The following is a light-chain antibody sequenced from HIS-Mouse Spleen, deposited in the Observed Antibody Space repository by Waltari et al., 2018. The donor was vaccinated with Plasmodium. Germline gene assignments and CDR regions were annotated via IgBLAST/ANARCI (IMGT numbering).Light chain of an antibody. CDR3: SSYAGSNNLV. Sequence: QPALPQPPPASGPPGHPFTTSCPATTSDVGVYNYVPWYQQHPGKAPKLMIYEVSKRPSGVPDRFSGSKSGNTASLTVSGLQAEDEADYYCSSYAGSNNLVFGGGTKLTVL. J-gene: IGLJ2*01. V-gene: IGLV2-8*01. CDR2: EVS. CDR1: TSDVGVYNY.